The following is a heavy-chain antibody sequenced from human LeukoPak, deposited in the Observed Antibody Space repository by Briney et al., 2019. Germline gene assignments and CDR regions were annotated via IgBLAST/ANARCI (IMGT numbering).Heavy chain of an antibody. V-gene: IGHV3-74*01. CDR2: INSDGSST. D-gene: IGHD5-18*01. CDR3: ARNAAMAADI. J-gene: IGHJ3*02. Sequence: PGGSLRLSCAASGFTFRTSGMNWVRQAPGKGLVWVSRINSDGSSTSYADSVKGRFTISRDNAKNTLYLQMNSLRAEDTAVYYCARNAAMAADIWGQGTMVTVSS. CDR1: GFTFRTSG.